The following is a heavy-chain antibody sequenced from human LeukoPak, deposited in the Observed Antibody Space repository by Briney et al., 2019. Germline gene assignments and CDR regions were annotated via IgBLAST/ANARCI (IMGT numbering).Heavy chain of an antibody. Sequence: PSETLSLTCTVSGGSISSGSYYCSWLRQPAGTGLEWIGRIYTSGSTNYNPSLKSRVTISVDTSKNQFSLKLSSVTAADTAVYYCAREVVAAATAFDPWGQGTLVTVSS. D-gene: IGHD2-15*01. J-gene: IGHJ5*02. CDR3: AREVVAAATAFDP. CDR2: IYTSGST. CDR1: GGSISSGSYY. V-gene: IGHV4-61*02.